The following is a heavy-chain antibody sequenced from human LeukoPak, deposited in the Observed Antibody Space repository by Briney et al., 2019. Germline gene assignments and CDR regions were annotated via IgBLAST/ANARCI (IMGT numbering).Heavy chain of an antibody. CDR3: ARVFRQWLAYFDY. J-gene: IGHJ4*02. V-gene: IGHV4-59*01. Sequence: SETLSLTCTVSDDSISDYYRGWIRQPPGKGLEWIGYIYYSGSTNYNPSLKSRVTISVDTSKNQFSLKLSSVTAADTAVYYCARVFRQWLAYFDYWGQGTLVTVSS. CDR1: DDSISDYY. D-gene: IGHD6-19*01. CDR2: IYYSGST.